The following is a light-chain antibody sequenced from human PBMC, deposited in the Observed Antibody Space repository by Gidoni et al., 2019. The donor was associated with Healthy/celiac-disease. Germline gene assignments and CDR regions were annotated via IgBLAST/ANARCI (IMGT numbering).Light chain of an antibody. Sequence: DIVMTQSPLSLPVTPGEPASISCRSSQSLLQSNGYTYLDWYLRKPGQSPQLLIYLGSNRASGVPDRFSGSGSGTDFTLKISRVEAEDVGVYYCMQALQTPFTFGPGTKVDIK. CDR1: QSLLQSNGYTY. CDR2: LGS. J-gene: IGKJ3*01. V-gene: IGKV2-28*01. CDR3: MQALQTPFT.